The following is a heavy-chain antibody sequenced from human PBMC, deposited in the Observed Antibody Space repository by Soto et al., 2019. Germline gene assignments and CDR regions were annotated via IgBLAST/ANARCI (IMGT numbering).Heavy chain of an antibody. D-gene: IGHD5-18*01. J-gene: IGHJ4*02. V-gene: IGHV4-61*08. CDR1: DGSISSGDYY. Sequence: SETLSLTCTVSDGSISSGDYYWSWIRQPPGKGLEWIGYVYSSGSTHYNPSLQSRVTISADTSKDQVSLKVNSVTAADTAVYYCARDHPHSYGVYYFDYWGQGTPVTVSS. CDR3: ARDHPHSYGVYYFDY. CDR2: VYSSGST.